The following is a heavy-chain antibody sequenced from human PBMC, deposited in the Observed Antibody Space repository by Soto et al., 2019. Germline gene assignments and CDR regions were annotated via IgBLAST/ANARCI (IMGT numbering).Heavy chain of an antibody. CDR2: ISGSGGTT. D-gene: IGHD2-15*01. J-gene: IGHJ6*03. CDR1: GFTFGNFA. Sequence: GGSLRLSCAASGFTFGNFAMSWVRQAPGKGLEWVSSISGSGGTTYYADSVKGRFTISRDNSKHTLYLQMNTLRAEDTAVYYCGGTPYYYYHMDVWGKGTTVTVSS. CDR3: GGTPYYYYHMDV. V-gene: IGHV3-23*01.